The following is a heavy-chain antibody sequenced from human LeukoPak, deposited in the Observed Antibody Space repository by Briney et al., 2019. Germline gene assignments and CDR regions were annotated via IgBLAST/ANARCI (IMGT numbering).Heavy chain of an antibody. Sequence: PSETLSLTCTVSGGCFCSYYWTWIRQPPGKGLEWIGYIDHGGSTNYNPSLRSRVSISSDTSKIQFSLELTSVTAADTAVYYCARLKATVSIHAYFDSWGQGTLVTVSS. CDR3: ARLKATVSIHAYFDS. D-gene: IGHD4-17*01. CDR2: IDHGGST. CDR1: GGCFCSYY. J-gene: IGHJ4*02. V-gene: IGHV4-59*01.